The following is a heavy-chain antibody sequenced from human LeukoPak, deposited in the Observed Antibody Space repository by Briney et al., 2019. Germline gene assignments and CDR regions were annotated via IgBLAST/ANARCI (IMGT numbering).Heavy chain of an antibody. Sequence: PGRSLRLSCAASGFTFSSYAMHWVRQAPGKGLEWVAVISYDGSNKYYADSVKGRFTISRDNSKNTLYLQMNSLRAEDTAVYYCAKCLGLVRGSSWQIDYWGQGTLVTVSS. CDR1: GFTFSSYA. CDR3: AKCLGLVRGSSWQIDY. V-gene: IGHV3-30-3*02. D-gene: IGHD6-13*01. CDR2: ISYDGSNK. J-gene: IGHJ4*02.